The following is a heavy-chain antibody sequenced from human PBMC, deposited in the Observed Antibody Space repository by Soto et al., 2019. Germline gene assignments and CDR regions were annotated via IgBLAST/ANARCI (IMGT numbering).Heavy chain of an antibody. CDR2: IRNKVNSYTT. J-gene: IGHJ6*02. D-gene: IGHD2-21*01. CDR3: ARHIPYHGKDD. Sequence: EVQLVESGGGLVQPGGSLRLSCAASGFTFSDHYMDWVRQAPGKGLEWVGRIRNKVNSYTTEYAASVKGRFTISRDDSKNSLYLQMNSLKTEDTAVYYCARHIPYHGKDDWGQGTTVTVSS. CDR1: GFTFSDHY. V-gene: IGHV3-72*01.